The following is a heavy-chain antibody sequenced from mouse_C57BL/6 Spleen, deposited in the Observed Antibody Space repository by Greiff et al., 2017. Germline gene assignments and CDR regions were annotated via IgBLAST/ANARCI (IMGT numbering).Heavy chain of an antibody. CDR1: GYTFTSYW. J-gene: IGHJ2*01. CDR2: IDPSDSDT. CDR3: ARRDGYLLSDY. Sequence: QVQLQQPGAELVKPGASVKLSCKASGYTFTSYWMQWVKQRPGQGLEWIGEIDPSDSDTNYNQKFKGKATLTVDTSSSTAYMQLSSLTSEDAAVHCCARRDGYLLSDYRGQGTTLTVAS. V-gene: IGHV1-50*01. D-gene: IGHD2-3*01.